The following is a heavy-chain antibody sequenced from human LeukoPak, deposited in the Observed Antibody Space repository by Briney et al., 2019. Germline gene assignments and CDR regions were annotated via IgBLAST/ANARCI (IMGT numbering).Heavy chain of an antibody. J-gene: IGHJ3*02. CDR2: INPNSGGT. V-gene: IGHV1-2*04. Sequence: ASVKVSCKASGYTFTGYYMHWVRQAPGQGLEWMGWINPNSGGTNYAQKFQGWVTMTRDTSISTAYMGLSRLRSDDTAVYYCARGGGYSGSYDAFDIWGQGAMVTVSS. CDR3: ARGGGYSGSYDAFDI. D-gene: IGHD1-26*01. CDR1: GYTFTGYY.